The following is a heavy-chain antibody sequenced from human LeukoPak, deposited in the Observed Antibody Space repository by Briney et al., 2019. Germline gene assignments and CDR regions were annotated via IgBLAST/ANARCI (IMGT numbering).Heavy chain of an antibody. CDR1: GFTFSSYT. CDR3: AREIITGWFDY. V-gene: IGHV3-30-3*01. CDR2: LSYDLINE. J-gene: IGHJ4*02. D-gene: IGHD6-19*01. Sequence: GGSLRLSCAASGFTFSSYTMHWVRQAPGKGLEWMAVLSYDLINEYYADSVKGRFTISRDNSKNTLYLQMNSLRAEDTAVYYCAREIITGWFDYWGQGTLVTVSS.